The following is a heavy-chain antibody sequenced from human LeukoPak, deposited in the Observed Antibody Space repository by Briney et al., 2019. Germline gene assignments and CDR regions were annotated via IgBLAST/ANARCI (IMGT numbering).Heavy chain of an antibody. Sequence: SETLSLTCTISGGSISSYYWSWIQQPAGKGLEWIGRIYTSGSTNYNPSLKSRVTMSVDTSKNQFSLKLSSVTAADTAVYYCARVIIAAAAPTLFDPWGQGTLVTVS. CDR3: ARVIIAAAAPTLFDP. J-gene: IGHJ5*02. D-gene: IGHD6-13*01. CDR2: IYTSGST. V-gene: IGHV4-4*07. CDR1: GGSISSYY.